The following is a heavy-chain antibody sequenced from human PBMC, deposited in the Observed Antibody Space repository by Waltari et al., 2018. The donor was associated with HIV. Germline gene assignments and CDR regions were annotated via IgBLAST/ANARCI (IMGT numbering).Heavy chain of an antibody. V-gene: IGHV4-59*01. Sequence: QVQLQESGPGLVKPSETLSLTCPVSGGSISSYYWSWIRQPPGKGLEWIGYIYYSGSTNYNPSLKSRGTISVDTSKNQFSLKLSSVTAADTAVYYCAGGGSGYATSVANKNWFDPWGQGTLVTVSS. CDR2: IYYSGST. CDR3: AGGGSGYATSVANKNWFDP. CDR1: GGSISSYY. D-gene: IGHD5-12*01. J-gene: IGHJ5*02.